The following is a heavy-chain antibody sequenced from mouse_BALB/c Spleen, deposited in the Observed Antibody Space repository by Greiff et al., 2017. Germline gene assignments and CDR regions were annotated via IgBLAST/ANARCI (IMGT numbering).Heavy chain of an antibody. CDR3: ARQRYDYDDYAMDY. CDR1: GFAFSSYD. Sequence: DVMLVESGGGLVKPGGSLKLSCAASGFAFSSYDMSWVRQTPEKRLEWVAYISSGGGSTYYPDTVKGRFTISRDNAKNTLYLQMSSLKSEDTAMYYCARQRYDYDDYAMDYWGQGTSVTVSS. V-gene: IGHV5-12-1*01. CDR2: ISSGGGST. J-gene: IGHJ4*01. D-gene: IGHD2-4*01.